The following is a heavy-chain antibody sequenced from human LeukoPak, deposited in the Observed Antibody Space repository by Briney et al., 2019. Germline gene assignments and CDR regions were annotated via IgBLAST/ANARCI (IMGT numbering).Heavy chain of an antibody. D-gene: IGHD5-18*01. CDR3: AKEGHAAVVTGYLNL. J-gene: IGHJ2*01. V-gene: IGHV1-69*13. CDR1: GGTFSSYV. CDR2: IIPPFGKA. Sequence: SVKVSCKASGGTFSSYVISWVRQAPGQGLEWMGGIIPPFGKAHYAQKFQGRLTITADESTSTVYMEMSSLRSEDTAVYYCAKEGHAAVVTGYLNLWGRGTLVTVSA.